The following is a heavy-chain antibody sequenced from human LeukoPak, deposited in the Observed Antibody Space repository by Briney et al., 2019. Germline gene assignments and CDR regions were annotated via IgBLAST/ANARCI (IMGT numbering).Heavy chain of an antibody. D-gene: IGHD1-26*01. J-gene: IGHJ4*02. Sequence: ASVKVSCKASGYTFTNYGISWVRQAPGQGLEWMGWISAYNGDTRYAQKVQDRVTMTTDTSTSTAYMELRSLRSDDTAVYYCARDKWEVLGGDHWGQGTLVTVSS. CDR2: ISAYNGDT. V-gene: IGHV1-18*01. CDR1: GYTFTNYG. CDR3: ARDKWEVLGGDH.